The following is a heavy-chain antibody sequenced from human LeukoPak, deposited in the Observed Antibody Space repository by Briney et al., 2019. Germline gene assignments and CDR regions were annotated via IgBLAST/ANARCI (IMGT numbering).Heavy chain of an antibody. CDR2: ISSSSSTI. V-gene: IGHV3-11*01. CDR3: XXXXXXXXXXXXXXXXXXXXXXXXP. J-gene: IGHJ5*02. CDR1: XXTFXXXY. Sequence: SXXTFXXXYMSWIRQAPGKGREXGSYISSSSSTIYXADSVKGRFTISRDNAKNSLYMQMNSLRAEDTEVYYWXXXXXXXXXXXXXXXXXXXXXXXXPWGQGTLATVSS.